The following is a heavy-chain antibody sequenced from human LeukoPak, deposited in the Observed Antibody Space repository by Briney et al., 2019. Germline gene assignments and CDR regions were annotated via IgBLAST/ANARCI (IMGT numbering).Heavy chain of an antibody. CDR1: GGSISSYY. V-gene: IGHV4-4*07. J-gene: IGHJ3*02. CDR2: IYTSGST. Sequence: PSETLSLTCTVSGGSISSYYWSWIRQPAGKGLEWIGRIYTSGSTNYNPSLKSRVTMSVDTSKNQFSLKLSSVTAADTAVYYCARYNWNYEPHDAFDIWGQGTMVTVSS. CDR3: ARYNWNYEPHDAFDI. D-gene: IGHD1-7*01.